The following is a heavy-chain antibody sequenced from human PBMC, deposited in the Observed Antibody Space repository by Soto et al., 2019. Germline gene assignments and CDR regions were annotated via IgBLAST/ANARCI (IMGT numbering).Heavy chain of an antibody. V-gene: IGHV1-46*01. J-gene: IGHJ6*02. Sequence: QVQLVQSGAEVKKPGASVKVSCKASGYTFTSYYMHWVRQAPGQGLEWMGIINPSGGSTSYAQKFEGRVTMTRHTSTSTVYMELSSLRSEDTAVYYCAREGGAYEAARHHYYYYYGMDVWGQGTTVTVSS. D-gene: IGHD6-6*01. CDR2: INPSGGST. CDR3: AREGGAYEAARHHYYYYYGMDV. CDR1: GYTFTSYY.